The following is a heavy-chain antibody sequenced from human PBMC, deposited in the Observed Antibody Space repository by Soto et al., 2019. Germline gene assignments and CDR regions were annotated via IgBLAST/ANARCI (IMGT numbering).Heavy chain of an antibody. CDR1: GYTFTSYA. CDR3: AREGTTIRQHAYYYYGMGV. D-gene: IGHD4-17*01. CDR2: INAGNGNT. Sequence: ASVKVSCKASGYTFTSYAMHWVRQAPGQRLERMGWINAGNGNTKYSQKVQGRVTMTTDTSTSTAYMELRSLRSHDTAVYYCAREGTTIRQHAYYYYGMGVWGKGTTVTVSS. V-gene: IGHV1-3*01. J-gene: IGHJ6*04.